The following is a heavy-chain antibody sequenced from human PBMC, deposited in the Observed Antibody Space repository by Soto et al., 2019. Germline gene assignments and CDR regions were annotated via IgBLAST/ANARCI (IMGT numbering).Heavy chain of an antibody. V-gene: IGHV3-30*03. Sequence: QVQLVESGGGVVQPGRSLRLSCAASGFTFSSYGMHWVRQAPGKGLEWVAVISYDGSNKYYADSVKGRFTISRDNSKNTQYLQMNSMRDEDTAVYYCAAGIAVALGYWGQGTLVTVSS. D-gene: IGHD6-19*01. CDR3: AAGIAVALGY. CDR1: GFTFSSYG. J-gene: IGHJ4*02. CDR2: ISYDGSNK.